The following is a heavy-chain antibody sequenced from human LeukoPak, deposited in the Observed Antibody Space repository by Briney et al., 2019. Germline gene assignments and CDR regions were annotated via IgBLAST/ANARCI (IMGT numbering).Heavy chain of an antibody. Sequence: VASVKVSCKASGYTFTDYYMHWVRQAPGQGLEWMGRISPNSGAADYAQEFQGRVTMTRDTSINTVYMELSRLRSDDTAVYYCARASYSNYATHFDYWGQGTLVTVSS. CDR2: ISPNSGAA. D-gene: IGHD4-11*01. CDR3: ARASYSNYATHFDY. J-gene: IGHJ4*02. V-gene: IGHV1-2*06. CDR1: GYTFTDYY.